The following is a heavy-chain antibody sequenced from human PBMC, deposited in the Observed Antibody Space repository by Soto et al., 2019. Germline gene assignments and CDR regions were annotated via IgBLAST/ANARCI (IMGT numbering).Heavy chain of an antibody. V-gene: IGHV4-30-4*01. CDR3: AGGTDSSGYSDY. D-gene: IGHD3-22*01. CDR1: GGSISSGDYY. J-gene: IGHJ4*02. Sequence: QVQLQESGPGLVKPSQTLSLTCTVSGGSISSGDYYWSWIRQPPGKGLEWIGYIYYSGSTYYNPSLKSRVTISVDTSKHQFSLKLSSVTDADTAVYYCAGGTDSSGYSDYWGQGTLVTVSS. CDR2: IYYSGST.